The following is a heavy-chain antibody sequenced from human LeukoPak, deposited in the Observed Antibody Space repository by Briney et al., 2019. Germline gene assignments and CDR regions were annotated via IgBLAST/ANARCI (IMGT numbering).Heavy chain of an antibody. V-gene: IGHV3-23*01. CDR2: ISGSGGST. CDR3: AKDRDYYDSSGYSLMFGY. Sequence: GGSLRLSCAASGFTFSSYAMSWVRQAPGKGLEWVSAISGSGGSTYYADSVKGRFTISRDNSKNTLYLQMNSLRAEDKAVYYCAKDRDYYDSSGYSLMFGYWGPGTLVTVSS. D-gene: IGHD3-22*01. CDR1: GFTFSSYA. J-gene: IGHJ4*02.